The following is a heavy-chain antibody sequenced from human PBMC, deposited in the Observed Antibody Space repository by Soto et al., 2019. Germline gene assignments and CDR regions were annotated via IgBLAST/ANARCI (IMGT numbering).Heavy chain of an antibody. V-gene: IGHV4-34*01. J-gene: IGHJ3*02. D-gene: IGHD1-1*01. CDR2: MSHSGGT. CDR1: GGFVSSGNYY. Sequence: QVQLQQWGAGLLKPSETLSLTCAVYGGFVSSGNYYWSWIRQPPGKGLEWIGEMSHSGGTHFNPSLKSRVTISVHTSKNPFSLKMSSVTAADTALYYCARVERGTATTVVDAFDIWGPGTMVTVSS. CDR3: ARVERGTATTVVDAFDI.